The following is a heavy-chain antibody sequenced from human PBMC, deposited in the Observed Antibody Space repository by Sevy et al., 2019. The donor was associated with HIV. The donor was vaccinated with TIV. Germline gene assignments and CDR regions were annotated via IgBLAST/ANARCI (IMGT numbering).Heavy chain of an antibody. J-gene: IGHJ4*02. CDR3: AREDIRVAGIGYYFHS. CDR2: IWYDGTNR. Sequence: GSLRLSCAASIFTFNIYGMQWVRQAPGKGLEWVAVIWYDGTNREYADSVKGRFTISRDNSKNTLYLQMNSLRVEDTAVYYCAREDIRVAGIGYYFHSWGQGTLVTVSS. V-gene: IGHV3-33*01. CDR1: IFTFNIYG. D-gene: IGHD6-19*01.